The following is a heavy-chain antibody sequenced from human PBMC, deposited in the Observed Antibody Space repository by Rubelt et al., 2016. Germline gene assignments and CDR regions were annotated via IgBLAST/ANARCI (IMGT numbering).Heavy chain of an antibody. CDR3: ARLVGATRDY. CDR2: IITIFGTA. J-gene: IGHJ4*02. Sequence: QVQLVQSGAEVKKPGSSVKVSCKASGGTFSSYAISWVRQAPGQGLEWMGGIITIFGTANYEQKFQGRVKITADESTSTAYMGLRSLRSEDTAVYYCARLVGATRDYWGQGTLVTVSS. D-gene: IGHD1-26*01. CDR1: GGTFSSYA. V-gene: IGHV1-69*01.